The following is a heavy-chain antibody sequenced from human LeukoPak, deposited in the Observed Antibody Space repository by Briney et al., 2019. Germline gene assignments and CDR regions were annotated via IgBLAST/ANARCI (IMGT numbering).Heavy chain of an antibody. CDR1: GFTFSNYG. J-gene: IGHJ4*02. V-gene: IGHV3-30*02. D-gene: IGHD5-24*01. Sequence: PGGSLKLSCAASGFTFSNYGMHWVRQAPGKWLEWVTFIRHDGSHKSYADSVKGRFTVSRDNSKNTLYLQMNSLRPEDTAVYYCASMRDGYTNWGQGTLVTVSS. CDR2: IRHDGSHK. CDR3: ASMRDGYTN.